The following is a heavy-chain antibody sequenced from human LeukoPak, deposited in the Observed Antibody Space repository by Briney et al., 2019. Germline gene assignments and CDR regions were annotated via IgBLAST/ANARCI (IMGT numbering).Heavy chain of an antibody. CDR3: ARRAGDYSHPYDY. J-gene: IGHJ4*02. V-gene: IGHV3-23*01. CDR2: ISGSGDST. D-gene: IGHD3-22*01. Sequence: GGSLRLSCAASGFTFSSYGMTWVRQAPGKGLEWVSTISGSGDSTYYADSVKGRFTISRDSSKNTLYLQMNSLRAEDTAVYYCARRAGDYSHPYDYWGQGTLVTVSS. CDR1: GFTFSSYG.